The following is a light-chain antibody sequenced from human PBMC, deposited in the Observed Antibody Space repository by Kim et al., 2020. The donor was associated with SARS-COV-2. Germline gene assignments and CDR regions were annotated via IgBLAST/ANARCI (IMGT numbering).Light chain of an antibody. V-gene: IGKV3-15*01. CDR2: GAS. Sequence: GSPGERVTLHCSASQSVSRNLAWYQQKPGQAPRLLMYGASTRATGFPARFSGSGSGTEFTLTISSLQSEDFALYFCHQYEDWPTFGQGTKLEI. CDR3: HQYEDWPT. CDR1: QSVSRN. J-gene: IGKJ2*01.